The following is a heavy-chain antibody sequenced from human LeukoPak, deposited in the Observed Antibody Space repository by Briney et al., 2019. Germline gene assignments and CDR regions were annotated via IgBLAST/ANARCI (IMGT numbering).Heavy chain of an antibody. CDR2: IIPIFGTA. V-gene: IGHV1-69*01. Sequence: SVKVSCRASGGTFSSYAISWVRQAPGQGLEWMGGIIPIFGTANYAQKFQGRVTITADESTSTAYMELSSLRPEDTAVYYCARRPPYYSLEHYGMDVWGKGTTVTVSS. D-gene: IGHD3-16*01. J-gene: IGHJ6*04. CDR1: GGTFSSYA. CDR3: ARRPPYYSLEHYGMDV.